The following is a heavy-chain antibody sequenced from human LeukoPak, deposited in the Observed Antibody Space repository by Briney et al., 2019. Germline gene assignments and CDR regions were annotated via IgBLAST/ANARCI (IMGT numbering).Heavy chain of an antibody. J-gene: IGHJ4*02. CDR3: VAIDPLAY. CDR1: GFTFSSNA. V-gene: IGHV3-23*01. CDR2: IGANGGGT. Sequence: GVSLRLSCVASGFTFSSNAMSWVRQAPRKGLELVSGIGANGGGTYYSDSVKGRFTISRDNSKNTLYLQMKSLRADDTAVYYCVAIDPLAYWGQGTLVTVSS. D-gene: IGHD3-9*01.